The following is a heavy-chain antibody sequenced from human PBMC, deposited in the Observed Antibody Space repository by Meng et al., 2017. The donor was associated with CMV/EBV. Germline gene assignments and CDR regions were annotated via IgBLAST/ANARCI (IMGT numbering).Heavy chain of an antibody. J-gene: IGHJ4*02. V-gene: IGHV4-59*01. CDR1: GGSISSYY. CDR2: IYYSGST. D-gene: IGHD6-13*01. CDR3: ARNKARSSSSWYHFDY. Sequence: GSLRLSCTVSGGSISSYYWSWIRQPPGKGLEWIGYIYYSGSTNYNPSLKSRVTISVDTSKNQFPLKLSSVTAADTAVYYCARNKARSSSSWYHFDYWGQGTLVTVSS.